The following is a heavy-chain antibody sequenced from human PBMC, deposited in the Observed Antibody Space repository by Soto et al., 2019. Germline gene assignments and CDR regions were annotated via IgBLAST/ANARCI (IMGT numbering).Heavy chain of an antibody. V-gene: IGHV1-18*01. CDR2: ISAYNGNT. J-gene: IGHJ6*02. CDR3: ARDHDEGSGDYYYYGMDV. D-gene: IGHD3-10*01. Sequence: QVQLVQSGAEVKKPGDSVKVSCKASGYTFTSYGISRVRQAPGQGLEWMGWISAYNGNTNYAQKLQGRVTMTTDTSTSTAYMELRSLRSDDTAVYYCARDHDEGSGDYYYYGMDVWGQGTTVTVSS. CDR1: GYTFTSYG.